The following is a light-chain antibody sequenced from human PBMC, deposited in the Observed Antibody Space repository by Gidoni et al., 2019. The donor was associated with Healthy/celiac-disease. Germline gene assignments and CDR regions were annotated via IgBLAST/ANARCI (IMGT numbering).Light chain of an antibody. V-gene: IGLV3-1*01. Sequence: SYELTQPPSVSVSPGQTASITCSGDNLGDKYACWYQQKPGQSPVLVIYQDSKRPSGIPARFAGSNSGNTATLTISGTQARDEADYYCQAWDSSTGVVFGGGTKLTVL. J-gene: IGLJ2*01. CDR1: NLGDKY. CDR2: QDS. CDR3: QAWDSSTGVV.